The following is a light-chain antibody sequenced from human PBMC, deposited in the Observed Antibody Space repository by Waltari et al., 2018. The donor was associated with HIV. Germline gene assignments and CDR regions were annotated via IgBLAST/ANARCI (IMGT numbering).Light chain of an antibody. Sequence: DIQMTQSPSTLSASVGDRITITCRASQNISNWLAWYQQKPGKAPNLLIYKASSLESGVPSRFSGSGSGTEFTLTISSLQPDDFATYYCQQYNNYWTFGQGTKVEIK. CDR3: QQYNNYWT. V-gene: IGKV1-5*03. CDR1: QNISNW. J-gene: IGKJ1*01. CDR2: KAS.